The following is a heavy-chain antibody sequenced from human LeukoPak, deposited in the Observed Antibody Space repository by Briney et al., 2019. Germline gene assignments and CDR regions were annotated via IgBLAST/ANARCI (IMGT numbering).Heavy chain of an antibody. Sequence: GGSLRLSCAASGFTFSDYYMSWIRQAPGKGLEWVSYISSSSSYIYYADSVKGRFTISRDNAKNSLYLQMNSLGAEDTAVYYCARDLLERSYYYDSSGGPGLDYWGQGTLVTVSS. V-gene: IGHV3-11*06. D-gene: IGHD3-22*01. J-gene: IGHJ4*02. CDR3: ARDLLERSYYYDSSGGPGLDY. CDR2: ISSSSSYI. CDR1: GFTFSDYY.